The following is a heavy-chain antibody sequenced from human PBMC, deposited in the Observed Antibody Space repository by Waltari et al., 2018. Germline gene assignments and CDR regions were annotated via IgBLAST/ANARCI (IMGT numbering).Heavy chain of an antibody. CDR2: IYYSGRT. D-gene: IGHD4-17*01. J-gene: IGHJ3*02. V-gene: IGHV4-59*01. CDR1: GGSISSYY. Sequence: QVQLQESGPGLVKPSETLSLTCTVSGGSISSYYWSWIRQPPGKGLEWIGYIYYSGRTNYNPSLKSRVTISVDTSKNQFSLKLSSVTAADTAVYYCARDKRLGDAFDIWGQGTMVTVSS. CDR3: ARDKRLGDAFDI.